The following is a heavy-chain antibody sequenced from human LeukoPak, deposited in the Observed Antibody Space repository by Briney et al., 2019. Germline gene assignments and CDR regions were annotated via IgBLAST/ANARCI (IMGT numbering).Heavy chain of an antibody. CDR3: ARMYSSGWYWFDP. Sequence: SETLSLTCTVSGGSISRYYWSWIRQPPGKGLEWIGYIYYSGSTNYNPSLKSRVTISVDTSKNQFSLKLSSVTAADTAVYYCARMYSSGWYWFDPWGQGTLVTVSS. D-gene: IGHD6-19*01. CDR2: IYYSGST. J-gene: IGHJ5*02. CDR1: GGSISRYY. V-gene: IGHV4-59*01.